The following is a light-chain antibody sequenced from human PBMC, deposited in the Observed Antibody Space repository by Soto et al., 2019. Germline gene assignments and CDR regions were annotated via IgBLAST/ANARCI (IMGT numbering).Light chain of an antibody. J-gene: IGKJ2*01. CDR2: GVF. CDR3: QQSYSTPPT. Sequence: DIQMTQSPSSLSASVGDRVTITCRTSQSISTYLNWYQQKPGKAPKLLSYGVFSLESGVPSRFSGGGSGTDFSLTISSLQPEDFAVYYCQQSYSTPPTFGQGTKVEIK. V-gene: IGKV1-39*01. CDR1: QSISTY.